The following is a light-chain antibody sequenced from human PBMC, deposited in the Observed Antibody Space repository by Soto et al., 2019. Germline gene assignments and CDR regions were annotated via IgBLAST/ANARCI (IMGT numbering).Light chain of an antibody. V-gene: IGKV3-20*01. CDR1: QSVASSY. Sequence: EVVLTQSPGTLSLSPGERVTLSCRASQSVASSYLAWYQQKPGRAPRLLFYSASSSATGIPARFSGSGSGTDFTLTISRLEPEDFAVYYCHHFGSLPETFGQGTNVE. J-gene: IGKJ1*01. CDR3: HHFGSLPET. CDR2: SAS.